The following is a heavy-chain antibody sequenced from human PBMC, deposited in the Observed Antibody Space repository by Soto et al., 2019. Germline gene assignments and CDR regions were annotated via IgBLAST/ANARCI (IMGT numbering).Heavy chain of an antibody. CDR2: ISYDGSNK. D-gene: IGHD5-18*01. Sequence: PGGSLRLSCAASGFTFSSYAMHWVRQAPGKGLEWVAVISYDGSNKYYADSVKGRFTISRDNSKNTLYLQMNSLRAEDTAVYYCVRWLNTAMVTCLDYWGQGTLVTVSS. CDR3: VRWLNTAMVTCLDY. V-gene: IGHV3-30-3*01. CDR1: GFTFSSYA. J-gene: IGHJ4*02.